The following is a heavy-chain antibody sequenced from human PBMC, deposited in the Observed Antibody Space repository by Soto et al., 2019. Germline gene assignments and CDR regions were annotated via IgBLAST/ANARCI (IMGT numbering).Heavy chain of an antibody. CDR2: MLPSGST. D-gene: IGHD2-2*01. CDR1: GGSFSGYY. CDR3: ARVPPARGFCDF. J-gene: IGHJ4*02. V-gene: IGHV4-34*12. Sequence: SETLSLTCAVYGGSFSGYYWYWIRQPPGKGLEWIGEMLPSGSTDYNPSLESRVTISVDTSKNHFSLKLRSVTAADTAIYYCARVPPARGFCDFWGKGPLVPVSP.